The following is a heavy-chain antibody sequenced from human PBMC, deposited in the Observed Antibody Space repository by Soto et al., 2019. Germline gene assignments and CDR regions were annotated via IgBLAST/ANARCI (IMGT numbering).Heavy chain of an antibody. CDR2: VYRTGST. CDR3: ARARATIAAAAIFDC. Sequence: QVQLQESGPGLVKPSGTLSLTCAVSGGSISTSNWWSWVRQPPGKGLEWIGEVYRTGSTNYNPSLESPRTISVHKSKNQFSLKLTSLTAADTAVYYCARARATIAAAAIFDCWGQGTLVTVSS. J-gene: IGHJ4*02. D-gene: IGHD6-13*01. CDR1: GGSISTSNW. V-gene: IGHV4-4*02.